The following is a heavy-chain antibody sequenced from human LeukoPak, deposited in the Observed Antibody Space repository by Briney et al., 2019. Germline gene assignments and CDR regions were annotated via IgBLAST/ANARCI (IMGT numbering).Heavy chain of an antibody. CDR2: ISWNSGSI. CDR1: GFTFDDYA. Sequence: GRSLRISCAASGFTFDDYAMHWVRQAPGKGLEWVSGISWNSGSIGYADSVKGRFTISRDNAKNSLYLQMNSLRAEDTALYYCAKGGPGWYSSGWSFDSWGQGTLVTVSS. V-gene: IGHV3-9*01. CDR3: AKGGPGWYSSGWSFDS. D-gene: IGHD6-19*01. J-gene: IGHJ4*02.